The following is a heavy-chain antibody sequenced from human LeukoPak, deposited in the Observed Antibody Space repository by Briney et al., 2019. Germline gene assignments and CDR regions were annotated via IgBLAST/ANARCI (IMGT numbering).Heavy chain of an antibody. CDR3: ARHYHCSGGSCYSYFDY. V-gene: IGHV5-51*01. CDR1: GYSFTNNW. D-gene: IGHD2-15*01. J-gene: IGHJ4*02. CDR2: IYPGDSDT. Sequence: GESLEISCKDSGYSFTNNWIGWVRQMPGKGLEWMGIIYPGDSDTRYSPSFQGQVTISADKSISTAYLQWSSLKASDTAMYYCARHYHCSGGSCYSYFDYWGQGTLVTVSS.